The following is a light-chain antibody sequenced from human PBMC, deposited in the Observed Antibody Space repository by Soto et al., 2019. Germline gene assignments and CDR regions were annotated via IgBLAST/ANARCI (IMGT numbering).Light chain of an antibody. V-gene: IGKV2-30*01. Sequence: DVVMTQSPLSLPVTLGQPASISCRSSQSLVSSNGNTVLIWFQQRPCQSPRRLIYKVSNRDSAVPDRLTDSGSGTDFTLEISRVEAEDVGVYYCMQDTRWPWTCGQGTKVEI. CDR3: MQDTRWPWT. J-gene: IGKJ1*01. CDR1: QSLVSSNGNTV. CDR2: KVS.